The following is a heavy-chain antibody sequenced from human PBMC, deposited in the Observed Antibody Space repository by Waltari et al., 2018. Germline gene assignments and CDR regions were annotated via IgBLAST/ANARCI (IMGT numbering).Heavy chain of an antibody. D-gene: IGHD4-17*01. V-gene: IGHV4-4*02. CDR1: GDSISNSNW. Sequence: QVQLQESGPGLVKPSGTLSLTCTVSGDSISNSNWWSWVRQPPGKGLEWIGEIYHYGRANYNPSLKSRVTISVDKSKNQFSLKVNSVTAADTAVYFCAKAGLNTVTEGYFDYWGQGTLVTVSS. CDR2: IYHYGRA. CDR3: AKAGLNTVTEGYFDY. J-gene: IGHJ4*02.